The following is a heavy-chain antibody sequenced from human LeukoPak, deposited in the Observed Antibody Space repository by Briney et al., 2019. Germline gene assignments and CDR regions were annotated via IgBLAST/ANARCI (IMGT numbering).Heavy chain of an antibody. Sequence: SGTLSLTCAVSGGSISSSNWWSWVRQPPGKGLEWIGRIYTSGSTYYNPSLKSRVTISADTSKNQFSLNVSSVTAADTAVYYCARATSSYFYYMDVWGKGTTVTISS. V-gene: IGHV4-4*02. J-gene: IGHJ6*03. CDR2: IYTSGST. CDR1: GGSISSSNW. D-gene: IGHD5-12*01. CDR3: ARATSSYFYYMDV.